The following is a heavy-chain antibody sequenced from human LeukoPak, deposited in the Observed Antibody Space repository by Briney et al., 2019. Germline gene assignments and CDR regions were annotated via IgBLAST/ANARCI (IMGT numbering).Heavy chain of an antibody. J-gene: IGHJ5*02. Sequence: GGSLRLSCAASGFTFSGSAIHRVRQSSGKGLEWVGQIDKKDKGYATATAYAASVKGRFTISRDDSINTAYLQMKSLKTEDTALYYCTRDSGTYNWFDPWGQGTLVTVSS. CDR2: IDKKDKGYATAT. V-gene: IGHV3-73*01. CDR1: GFTFSGSA. D-gene: IGHD1-26*01. CDR3: TRDSGTYNWFDP.